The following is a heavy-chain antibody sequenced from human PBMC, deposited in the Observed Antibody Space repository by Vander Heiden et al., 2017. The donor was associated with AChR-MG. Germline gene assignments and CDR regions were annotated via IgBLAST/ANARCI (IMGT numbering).Heavy chain of an antibody. CDR3: ARGVGVGWFDP. CDR2: INPTTGVA. D-gene: IGHD1-26*01. Sequence: QVQLVQSGAEVKKPGASVKVSCKASGYTFTGYYIQWVRQAPGQGLQWLGRINPTTGVADYALEFQGRGSMTTDTSITTAHMELRGLKSDDTAVYYCARGVGVGWFDPWGQGSLVTVSS. J-gene: IGHJ5*02. V-gene: IGHV1-2*06. CDR1: GYTFTGYY.